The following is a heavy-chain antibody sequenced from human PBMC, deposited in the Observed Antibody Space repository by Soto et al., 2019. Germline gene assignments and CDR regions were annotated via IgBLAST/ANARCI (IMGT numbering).Heavy chain of an antibody. D-gene: IGHD3-22*01. J-gene: IGHJ6*02. CDR2: MHPYGGST. Sequence: GASVKVSCKASGFTFASFYIHWVRQAPGQGPEWMGIMHPYGGSTGYAQKFQGRVTLTRDTSTRTDYMELSSLRSDYTAVYYCAILYYYDIGDYYSNYQYYGMDVWGQGTTVTVSS. CDR1: GFTFASFY. CDR3: AILYYYDIGDYYSNYQYYGMDV. V-gene: IGHV1-46*01.